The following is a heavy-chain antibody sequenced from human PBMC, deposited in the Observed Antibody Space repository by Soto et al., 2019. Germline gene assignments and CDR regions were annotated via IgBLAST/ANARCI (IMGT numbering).Heavy chain of an antibody. V-gene: IGHV3-48*02. CDR3: VRGVVVVVGSTAENFDH. CDR1: GFTFTKYS. CDR2: ISYSGETK. D-gene: IGHD2-15*01. Sequence: PGGSLRLSCVTSGFTFTKYSMNWVRQASGKGLEWVSYISYSGETKYYADSLKGRYAISRDDAKNSVYLQMNSLRDEDTAFYYCVRGVVVVVGSTAENFDHWGQGTLVTVSS. J-gene: IGHJ4*02.